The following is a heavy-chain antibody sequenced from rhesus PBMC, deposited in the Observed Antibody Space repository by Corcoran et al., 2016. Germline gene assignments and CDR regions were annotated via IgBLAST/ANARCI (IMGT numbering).Heavy chain of an antibody. D-gene: IGHD5-30*01. CDR2: IYGSIGST. J-gene: IGHJ4*01. CDR3: ARDQSGYSGYYFDY. V-gene: IGHV4S7*01. CDR1: GCSISSGYG. Sequence: QVQLQESGPGLVKPSETLSLTCAVSGCSISSGYGWSWHRQPPGKGLEWIGHIYGSIGSTYYNPSLKSRVTISKDTSKNQFSLKLSSVTAADTAVYYCARDQSGYSGYYFDYWGQGVLVTVSS.